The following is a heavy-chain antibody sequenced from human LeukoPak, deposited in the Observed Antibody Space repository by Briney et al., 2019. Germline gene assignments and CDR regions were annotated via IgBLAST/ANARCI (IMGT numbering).Heavy chain of an antibody. CDR2: IYSGGNT. J-gene: IGHJ4*02. Sequence: TGGSLRLSCAASGLTVSSNYMSGGRQAPGKGLEFVSIIYSGGNTYYADSMKGRFTISRDNSKNTLYLQMNSLRAEDTAVYFCAGQRRYCNSDTCYCGHDYWGQGTLVTVSS. CDR3: AGQRRYCNSDTCYCGHDY. D-gene: IGHD2/OR15-2a*01. CDR1: GLTVSSNY. V-gene: IGHV3-53*01.